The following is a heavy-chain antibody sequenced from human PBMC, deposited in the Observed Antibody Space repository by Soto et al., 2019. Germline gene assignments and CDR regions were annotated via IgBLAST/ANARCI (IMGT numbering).Heavy chain of an antibody. CDR2: IYNSGTT. CDR3: ARDPAP. Sequence: QVQLQESGPGLVKPAETPSLTCTVSGGSITRGGYYWSWIRQHPGKGLEWIGYIYNSGTTYYNPSLKSRVTILVHTSKNQFSLKLTSVTAADTAVYYCARDPAPWGQVTLVTVSS. CDR1: GGSITRGGYY. J-gene: IGHJ5*02. V-gene: IGHV4-31*03.